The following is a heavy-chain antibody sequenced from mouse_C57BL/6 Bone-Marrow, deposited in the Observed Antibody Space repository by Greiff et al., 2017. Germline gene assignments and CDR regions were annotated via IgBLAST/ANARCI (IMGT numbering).Heavy chain of an antibody. CDR3: ARGITTGFDY. Sequence: EVQGVESGGDLVKPGGSLKLSCAASGFTFSSYGMSWVRQTPDKRLEWVATISSGGSYTYYPDSVKGRFTISRDNAKNTLYLQMSSLKSEDTAMYYCARGITTGFDYWGQGTTLTVSS. CDR1: GFTFSSYG. D-gene: IGHD1-1*01. CDR2: ISSGGSYT. J-gene: IGHJ2*01. V-gene: IGHV5-6*01.